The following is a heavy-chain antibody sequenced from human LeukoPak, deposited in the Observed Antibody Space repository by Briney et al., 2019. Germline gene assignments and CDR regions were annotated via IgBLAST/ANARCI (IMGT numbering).Heavy chain of an antibody. J-gene: IGHJ4*02. Sequence: GGSLRLSCAASGFTFSSYATHWVRQAPGKGLEWVAVISYDGSNKYYADSVKGRFTISRDNSKNTLYLQMNSLRAEDTAVYYCARTREPNSYYYDSSGYYFDYWGQGTLVTVSS. D-gene: IGHD3-22*01. CDR3: ARTREPNSYYYDSSGYYFDY. CDR2: ISYDGSNK. CDR1: GFTFSSYA. V-gene: IGHV3-30-3*01.